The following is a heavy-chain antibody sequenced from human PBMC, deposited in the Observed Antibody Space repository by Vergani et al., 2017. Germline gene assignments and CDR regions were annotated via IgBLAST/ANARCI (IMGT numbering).Heavy chain of an antibody. CDR2: IYTSGST. J-gene: IGHJ6*02. CDR1: GGSISSGSYY. Sequence: QVQLQESGPGLVKPSQTLSLTCTVSGGSISSGSYYWSWIRQPAGQGLEWIGRIYTSGSTNYNPSLKSRVTISVDTSKNQFSLKLSSVTAADTAVYYCARVEIAARPDFDYYYGMDVWGQGTTVTVSS. V-gene: IGHV4-61*02. CDR3: ARVEIAARPDFDYYYGMDV. D-gene: IGHD6-6*01.